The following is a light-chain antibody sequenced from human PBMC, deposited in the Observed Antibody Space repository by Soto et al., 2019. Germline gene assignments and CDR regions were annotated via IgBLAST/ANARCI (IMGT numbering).Light chain of an antibody. CDR1: QDIGKF. Sequence: DIQMTQSPSSLSASVGDRVTITCRASQDIGKFLNWYHQKPGEAPKVLIYAVSSLQSGVPSRFSGSGSGTEFTLTISSLQPEDFATYFCQQSYNTAWTFGQGTKVEIK. J-gene: IGKJ1*01. CDR2: AVS. V-gene: IGKV1-39*01. CDR3: QQSYNTAWT.